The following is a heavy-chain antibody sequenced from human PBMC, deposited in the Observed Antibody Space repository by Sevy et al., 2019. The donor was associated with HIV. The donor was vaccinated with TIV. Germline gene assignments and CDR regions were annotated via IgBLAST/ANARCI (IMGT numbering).Heavy chain of an antibody. Sequence: GGSLRLSCAASGFDFSTYDMHWVRQAPGKGPEWEAFISFDGSDKWYVDSVKGRFTISRDNSKNTLYVQMNTLRDEDTAVYYCAKRERSFYDSSGNYDAFDVWGQGTSVTVSS. V-gene: IGHV3-33*03. CDR1: GFDFSTYD. D-gene: IGHD3-22*01. CDR3: AKRERSFYDSSGNYDAFDV. J-gene: IGHJ3*01. CDR2: ISFDGSDK.